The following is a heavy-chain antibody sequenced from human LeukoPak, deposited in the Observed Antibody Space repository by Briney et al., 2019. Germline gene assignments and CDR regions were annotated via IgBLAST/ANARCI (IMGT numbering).Heavy chain of an antibody. J-gene: IGHJ6*03. V-gene: IGHV1-18*01. CDR2: ISAYNGNT. D-gene: IGHD2-2*01. CDR1: GYTFTSYA. Sequence: ASVKVSCKASGYTFTSYAISWVRQAPGQGLEWMGWISAYNGNTNYAQKLQGRVTMTIDTSTSTAYMELRSLRSDDTAVYYCARSGIYCSSTSCYGYMDVWGKGTTVTVSS. CDR3: ARSGIYCSSTSCYGYMDV.